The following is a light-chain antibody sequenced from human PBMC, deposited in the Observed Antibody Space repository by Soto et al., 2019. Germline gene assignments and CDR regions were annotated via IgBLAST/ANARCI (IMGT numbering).Light chain of an antibody. Sequence: QSVLTQPPSVSGAPGQRVTISRTGSSSNIGAGYDVHWYQQLPGTAPKLLIYGNSIRPSGIPDRLSGSKSGTSASLAITGLQAEDEADYYCQSYDSSLSGWVFGGGTKLTVL. CDR2: GNS. CDR1: SSNIGAGYD. J-gene: IGLJ3*02. CDR3: QSYDSSLSGWV. V-gene: IGLV1-40*01.